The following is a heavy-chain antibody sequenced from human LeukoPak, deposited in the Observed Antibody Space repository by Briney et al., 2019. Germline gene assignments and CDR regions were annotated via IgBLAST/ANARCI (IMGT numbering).Heavy chain of an antibody. CDR2: ISGSGGSI. CDR3: AKGLPGSTSCYSH. V-gene: IGHV3-23*01. CDR1: GFTFSSYA. Sequence: GGSLRLSCAASGFTFSSYAMSWVRQAPGKGLEWVSAISGSGGSIYYADSVKGRFTISRDNSKNTPYLQMNSLRAEDTAVYYCAKGLPGSTSCYSHWGQGTLVTVSS. D-gene: IGHD2-2*01. J-gene: IGHJ4*02.